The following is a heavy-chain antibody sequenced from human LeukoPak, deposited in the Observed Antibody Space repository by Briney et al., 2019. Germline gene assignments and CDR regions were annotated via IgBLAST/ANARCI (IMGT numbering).Heavy chain of an antibody. D-gene: IGHD6-19*01. CDR1: GGTFSSYA. CDR3: AGGVAALYYYYYYMDV. V-gene: IGHV1-69*13. Sequence: SVKVSCKASGGTFSSYAISWVRQAPGQGLEWMGGIIPIFGTANYAQKFQGRVTITADESTSTAYMELSSLRSEDTAVYYCAGGVAALYYYYYYMDVWGKGTTVTISS. J-gene: IGHJ6*03. CDR2: IIPIFGTA.